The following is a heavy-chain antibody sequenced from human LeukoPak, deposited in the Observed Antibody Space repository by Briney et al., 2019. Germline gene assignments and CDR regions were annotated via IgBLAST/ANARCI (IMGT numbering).Heavy chain of an antibody. CDR2: INPSGGST. Sequence: ASVKVSCKASGYTFTRYYMHWVRQAPGQGLEWMGIINPSGGSTSYAQKFQGRVTMARDTSTSTVYMELNSLRSEDTAVYYCAKGYCSGGTCYSYDYWGQGTLVTVSS. CDR3: AKGYCSGGTCYSYDY. D-gene: IGHD2-15*01. CDR1: GYTFTRYY. J-gene: IGHJ4*02. V-gene: IGHV1-46*01.